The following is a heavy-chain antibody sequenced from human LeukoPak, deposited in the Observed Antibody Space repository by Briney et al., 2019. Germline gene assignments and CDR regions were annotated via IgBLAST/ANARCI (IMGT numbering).Heavy chain of an antibody. CDR2: IGAADDT. J-gene: IGHJ4*02. D-gene: IGHD1-26*01. Sequence: HSGGSLRLSCAASGFTFSNYYMFWVRQTTGKGLEWVSTIGAADDTYYPGSVRGRFTISRESAKDSLYLQTNSLRAGDTAVYYCARGSGSHFDYWGQGTLVTVSS. CDR1: GFTFSNYY. CDR3: ARGSGSHFDY. V-gene: IGHV3-13*04.